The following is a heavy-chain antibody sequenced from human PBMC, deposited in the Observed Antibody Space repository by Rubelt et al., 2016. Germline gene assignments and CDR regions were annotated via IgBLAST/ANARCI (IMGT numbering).Heavy chain of an antibody. Sequence: VQLVESGGGLVKPGGSLRLSCAASGFTFSSYSMNWVRQAPGKGLEWVAVISYDGSNKYYADSVKGRFTISRDNAKNTLYLQMNSLRAEDTAVYYCARGSHSSSWRLLDYWGQGTLVTVSS. CDR2: ISYDGSNK. CDR1: GFTFSSYS. V-gene: IGHV3-30*03. CDR3: ARGSHSSSWRLLDY. J-gene: IGHJ4*02. D-gene: IGHD6-13*01.